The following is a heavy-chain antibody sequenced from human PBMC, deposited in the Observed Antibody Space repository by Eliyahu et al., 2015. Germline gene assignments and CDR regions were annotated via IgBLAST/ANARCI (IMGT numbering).Heavy chain of an antibody. J-gene: IGHJ6*02. CDR1: GGTFSSYA. CDR2: IIPIFGTA. V-gene: IGHV1-69*06. CDR3: AREDIVVVPAARRYYYYGMDV. D-gene: IGHD2-2*01. Sequence: EVKKPGSSVKVSCKASGGTFSSYAISWVRQAPGQGLEWMGGIIPIFGTANYAQKFQGRVTITADKSTSTAYMELSSLRSEDTAVYYCAREDIVVVPAARRYYYYGMDVWGQGTTVTVSS.